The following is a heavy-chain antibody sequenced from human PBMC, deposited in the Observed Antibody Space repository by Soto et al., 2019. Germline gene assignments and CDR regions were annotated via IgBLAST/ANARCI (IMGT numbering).Heavy chain of an antibody. CDR3: AAGAAMVSYYYGMDV. V-gene: IGHV1-58*01. Sequence: ASVKVSCKASGFTFTSSAVQWVRQARGQRLEWIGWIVVGSGNTNYAQKFQERVTITRDMSTSTAYMELSSLRSEDTAVYYCAAGAAMVSYYYGMDVWGQGTTVTVSS. CDR2: IVVGSGNT. CDR1: GFTFTSSA. J-gene: IGHJ6*02. D-gene: IGHD5-18*01.